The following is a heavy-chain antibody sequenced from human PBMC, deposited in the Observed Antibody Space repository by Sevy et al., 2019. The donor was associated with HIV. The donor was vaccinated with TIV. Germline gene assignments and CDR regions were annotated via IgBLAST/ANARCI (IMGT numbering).Heavy chain of an antibody. CDR2: FDPEGGKT. Sequence: ASVKVSCKVSGHTLSEFAMHWVRLAPGKGLEWMGTFDPEGGKTLHAQKFQGRVTMTEDTSKDTAYMEVNNLRSEDPAVYYCATTKDYYDSSGYPFDYWGQGTLVTVSS. D-gene: IGHD3-22*01. J-gene: IGHJ4*02. CDR3: ATTKDYYDSSGYPFDY. CDR1: GHTLSEFA. V-gene: IGHV1-24*01.